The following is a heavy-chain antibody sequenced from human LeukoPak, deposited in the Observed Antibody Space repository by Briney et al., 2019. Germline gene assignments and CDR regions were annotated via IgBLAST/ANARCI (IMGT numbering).Heavy chain of an antibody. J-gene: IGHJ4*02. V-gene: IGHV1-2*06. D-gene: IGHD3-22*01. CDR3: ARVRKRGYYDSSGYYY. CDR1: RYTFTGYY. CDR2: INPNSGGT. Sequence: ASVKVSCKASRYTFTGYYMHWVRQAPGQGLEWMGRINPNSGGTNYAQKFQGRVTMTRDTSISTAYMELSRLRSDDTAVYYCARVRKRGYYDSSGYYYWGQGTLVTVSS.